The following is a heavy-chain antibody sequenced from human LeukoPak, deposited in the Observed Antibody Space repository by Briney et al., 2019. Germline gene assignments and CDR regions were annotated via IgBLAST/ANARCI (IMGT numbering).Heavy chain of an antibody. CDR2: ISSSSSYT. V-gene: IGHV3-11*06. J-gene: IGHJ3*02. CDR1: GFTFSDYY. CDR3: ARVHPSRGIGDALDI. D-gene: IGHD3-10*01. Sequence: GGSLRLSCAASGFTFSDYYMSWIRQAPAKGLEWVSYISSSSSYTNYADSVKGRFTISRDNAKNSLYLQMNSLRAEDTAVYYCARVHPSRGIGDALDIWGQGTMVTVSS.